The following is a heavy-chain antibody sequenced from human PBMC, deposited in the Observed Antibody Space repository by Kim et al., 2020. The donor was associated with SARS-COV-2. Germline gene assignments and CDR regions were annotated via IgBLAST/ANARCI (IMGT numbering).Heavy chain of an antibody. CDR1: GGSFSGYY. CDR3: ARNLPYYDFWSGYYIWFDP. CDR2: INHSGST. J-gene: IGHJ5*02. D-gene: IGHD3-3*01. V-gene: IGHV4-34*01. Sequence: SETLSLTCAVYGGSFSGYYWSWIRQPPGKGLEWIGEINHSGSTNYNPSLKSRVTISVDTSKNQFSLKLSSVTAADTAVYYCARNLPYYDFWSGYYIWFDPWGQGTLVTVSS.